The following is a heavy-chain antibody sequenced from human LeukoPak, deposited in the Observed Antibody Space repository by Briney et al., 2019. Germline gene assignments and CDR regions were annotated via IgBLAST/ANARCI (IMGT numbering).Heavy chain of an antibody. D-gene: IGHD3-10*01. Sequence: GASVKVSCKASGYTFTGYYMHWVRQAPGQGLEWMGWINSNGGGTNYAQKFQGRVTMTTDTSISTAYMELGGLRYDDTAVYYCARVSSSGDYYDNWGQGTLVTVSS. CDR2: INSNGGGT. CDR3: ARVSSSGDYYDN. V-gene: IGHV1-2*02. CDR1: GYTFTGYY. J-gene: IGHJ4*02.